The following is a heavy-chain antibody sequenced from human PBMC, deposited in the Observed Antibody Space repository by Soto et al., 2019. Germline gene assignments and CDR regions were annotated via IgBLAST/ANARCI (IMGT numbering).Heavy chain of an antibody. D-gene: IGHD4-17*01. V-gene: IGHV3-30-3*01. Sequence: LRLSCAASGFTFSDYAMHWVRQAPGKGLEWVAIISFDGSNEHYADSVQGRFTISRDNSENTLYLQMNSLRADDTAVYYCARPAATVIFYSGMDVWGQGTTVTASS. CDR1: GFTFSDYA. J-gene: IGHJ6*02. CDR3: ARPAATVIFYSGMDV. CDR2: ISFDGSNE.